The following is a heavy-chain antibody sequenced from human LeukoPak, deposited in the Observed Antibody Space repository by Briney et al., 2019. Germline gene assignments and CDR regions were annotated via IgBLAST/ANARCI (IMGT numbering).Heavy chain of an antibody. D-gene: IGHD2-2*03. Sequence: PGRSLRLSCGASGFTFHEKYAMHWVRQAPGKGLEWVSGFSLDSDNVGYADSVRGRFTVSRDRAKNSLYLQINYLRPEDTALYFCTKDMDPGGINVWGQGTTVIVSS. V-gene: IGHV3-9*01. CDR3: TKDMDPGGINV. CDR1: GFTFHEKYA. CDR2: FSLDSDNV. J-gene: IGHJ6*02.